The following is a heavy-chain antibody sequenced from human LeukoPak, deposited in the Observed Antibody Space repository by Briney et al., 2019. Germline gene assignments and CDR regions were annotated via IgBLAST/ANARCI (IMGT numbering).Heavy chain of an antibody. J-gene: IGHJ4*02. CDR1: GYTLTELS. CDR2: FDPEDGET. D-gene: IGHD3-10*01. Sequence: ASVKVSCKVSGYTLTELSMHWVRQAPGKGLEWMGGFDPEDGETIYAQKFQGRVTMTEDTSTDTAYMELSSLRSEDTAVYYYAIGYGSGSYLDYWGQGTLVTVSS. V-gene: IGHV1-24*01. CDR3: AIGYGSGSYLDY.